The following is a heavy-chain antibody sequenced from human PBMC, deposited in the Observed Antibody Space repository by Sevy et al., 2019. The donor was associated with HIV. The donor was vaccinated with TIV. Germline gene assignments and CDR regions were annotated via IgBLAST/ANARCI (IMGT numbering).Heavy chain of an antibody. CDR2: IWFDGSNT. J-gene: IGHJ4*02. CDR3: ARDLEFYDYGDYGPAFMPDY. CDR1: GFTFSTYG. Sequence: GGSLRLSCAASGFTFSTYGMHWVRQAPGKGLEWVALIWFDGSNTYYADSVKGRFIISRDIAKNTLHLQMNSLRAEDTAVYYCARDLEFYDYGDYGPAFMPDYWGQGTLVTVSS. V-gene: IGHV3-33*01. D-gene: IGHD4-17*01.